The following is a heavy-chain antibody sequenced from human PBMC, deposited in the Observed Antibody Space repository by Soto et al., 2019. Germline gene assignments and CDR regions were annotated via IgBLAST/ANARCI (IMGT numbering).Heavy chain of an antibody. D-gene: IGHD6-19*01. Sequence: EVQLLESGGGLVQVGGSLRLSCAASGFTFSSYAMSWVRQAPGKGLEWVSAISGSGGNTYYADSVKGRFTISRDNSKITLYLQMNSLRAEDTAIYYCAKKRSRGWYSCFDYWGQGSLVTVSS. CDR1: GFTFSSYA. CDR3: AKKRSRGWYSCFDY. CDR2: ISGSGGNT. V-gene: IGHV3-23*01. J-gene: IGHJ4*02.